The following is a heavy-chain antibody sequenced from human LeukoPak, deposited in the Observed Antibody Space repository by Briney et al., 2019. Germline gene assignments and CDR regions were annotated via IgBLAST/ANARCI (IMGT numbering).Heavy chain of an antibody. CDR2: IYYSGST. CDR1: GGSISNYF. Sequence: SETLSLTCPVSGGSISNYFWSWIRQPPGKGVEWIGYIYYSGSTNYNPSLKSRVTISVDTSKNQFSLKLSSVTAADTAVYYCARVGYYYDTSGSRRLSGMDVWGQGTTVTVSS. J-gene: IGHJ6*02. V-gene: IGHV4-59*01. CDR3: ARVGYYYDTSGSRRLSGMDV. D-gene: IGHD3-22*01.